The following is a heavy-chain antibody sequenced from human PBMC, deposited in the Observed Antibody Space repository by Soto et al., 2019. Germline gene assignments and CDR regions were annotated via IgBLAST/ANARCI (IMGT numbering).Heavy chain of an antibody. CDR2: ISSSSSTI. CDR1: GFTFSSYS. V-gene: IGHV3-48*02. CDR3: ARDPRYCSGGSCYHSEYFQY. Sequence: EVQLVESGGGLVQPGGSLRLSCAASGFTFSSYSMNWVRQAPGKGLEWVSYISSSSSTIYYADSVKGRFTISRDNAKNSLYLQMNSLRDEDTAVYYCARDPRYCSGGSCYHSEYFQYWGQGTLVTVSS. J-gene: IGHJ1*01. D-gene: IGHD2-15*01.